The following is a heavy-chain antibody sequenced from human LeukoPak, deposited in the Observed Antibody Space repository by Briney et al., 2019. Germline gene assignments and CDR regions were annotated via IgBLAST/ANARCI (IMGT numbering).Heavy chain of an antibody. CDR1: GGTFSSYA. Sequence: SVKVSCKASGGTFSSYAISWVRQAPGQGLEWMGGIIPIFGTANYAQKFRGRVTITADESTSTAYMELSSLRSEDTAVYYCARGYSSSWYFDYWGQGTLVTVSS. D-gene: IGHD6-13*01. J-gene: IGHJ4*02. CDR3: ARGYSSSWYFDY. V-gene: IGHV1-69*13. CDR2: IIPIFGTA.